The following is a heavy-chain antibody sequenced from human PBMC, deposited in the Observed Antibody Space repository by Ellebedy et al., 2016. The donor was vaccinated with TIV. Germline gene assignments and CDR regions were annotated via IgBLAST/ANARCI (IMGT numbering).Heavy chain of an antibody. D-gene: IGHD6-19*01. Sequence: GGSLRLXXAASGFTFSSYAMHWVRQAPGKGLEWVAVISYDGSNKYYADSVKGRFTISRDNSKNTLYLQMNSLRAEDTAVYYCAKGPEEMAGSTLYYYYYGMDVWGQGTTVTVSS. CDR1: GFTFSSYA. J-gene: IGHJ6*02. CDR2: ISYDGSNK. V-gene: IGHV3-30*04. CDR3: AKGPEEMAGSTLYYYYYGMDV.